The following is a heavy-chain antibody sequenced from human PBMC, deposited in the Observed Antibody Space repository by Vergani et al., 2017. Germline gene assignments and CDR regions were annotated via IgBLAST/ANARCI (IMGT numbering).Heavy chain of an antibody. CDR2: INWNSDSI. J-gene: IGHJ2*01. CDR3: VKDIAASGNYWYFDL. CDR1: GFTFDDYA. Sequence: EVQLVESGGGLVQPGRSLRLSYAASGFTFDDYAMHWVRQAPGKGLEWVSGINWNSDSIAYADSVKGRLTISRDNAKNSLYLQMNSLRAEDTALYYCVKDIAASGNYWYFDLWGRGTLVTVSS. V-gene: IGHV3-9*01. D-gene: IGHD6-13*01.